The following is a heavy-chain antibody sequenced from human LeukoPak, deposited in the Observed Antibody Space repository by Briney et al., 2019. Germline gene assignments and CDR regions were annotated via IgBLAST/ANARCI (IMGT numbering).Heavy chain of an antibody. D-gene: IGHD5-12*01. CDR3: ARGPSGYHNT. J-gene: IGHJ4*02. CDR2: MTGGGGST. CDR1: GFTFSNYD. Sequence: GGSLRLSCAASGFTFSNYDMTWVRQAPGKGREWVSGMTGGGGSTYYADSVKGRFTISRDNSKNTLYLQMNSLRAEDTAVYYCARGPSGYHNTGGQGTLVTVSS. V-gene: IGHV3-23*01.